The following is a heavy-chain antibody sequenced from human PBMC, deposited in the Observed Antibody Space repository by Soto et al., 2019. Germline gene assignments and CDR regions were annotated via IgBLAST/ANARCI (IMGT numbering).Heavy chain of an antibody. CDR3: ERLYSSIAARHIGYYASGSYYYGIDV. J-gene: IGHJ6*02. D-gene: IGHD3-10*01. Sequence: PGESLKISFKGSGYSFTSYLICWVRQMPVKGLEWMGIIYPGDSDTRYSPSFQGQVTISADKSISTAYLQWSSLKASDTAMYYCERLYSSIAARHIGYYASGSYYYGIDVWRQGNTVT. CDR2: IYPGDSDT. V-gene: IGHV5-51*01. CDR1: GYSFTSYL.